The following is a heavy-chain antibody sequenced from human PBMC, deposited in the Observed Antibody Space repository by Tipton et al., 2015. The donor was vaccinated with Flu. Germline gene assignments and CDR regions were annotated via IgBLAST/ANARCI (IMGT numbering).Heavy chain of an antibody. CDR2: INHSGST. V-gene: IGHV4-34*01. CDR3: ARVGSAAAGTN. J-gene: IGHJ4*02. D-gene: IGHD6-13*01. CDR1: GGSFSGYY. Sequence: LRLSCAVYGGSFSGYYWSWIRQPPGKGLEWIGEINHSGSTNYNPSLKSRVTISVDTSKNQLSLKLSSVTAADTAVYYCARVGSAAAGTNWGQGTLVTVSS.